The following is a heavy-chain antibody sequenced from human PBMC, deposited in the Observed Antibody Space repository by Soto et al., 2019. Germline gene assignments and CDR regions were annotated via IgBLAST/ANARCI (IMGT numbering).Heavy chain of an antibody. Sequence: EVQLVESGGGLVQPGGSLRLSCAASGFTVSSNYMSWVRQAPGKGLEWVSVIYSGGSTYYADSVKGRFTISRHNSKNTLYLQMNGLRAEDTAVYYCAGGDGGGYYYYGMDVWGQGTTVTVSS. CDR3: AGGDGGGYYYYGMDV. CDR1: GFTVSSNY. J-gene: IGHJ6*02. D-gene: IGHD2-21*01. V-gene: IGHV3-53*04. CDR2: IYSGGST.